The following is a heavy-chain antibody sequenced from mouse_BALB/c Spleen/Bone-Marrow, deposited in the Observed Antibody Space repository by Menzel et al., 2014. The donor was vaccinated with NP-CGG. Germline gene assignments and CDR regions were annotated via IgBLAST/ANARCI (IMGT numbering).Heavy chain of an antibody. J-gene: IGHJ1*01. CDR2: IDPAIFT. CDR1: GFNIKDTY. Sequence: AQLQQSGPELVKPVSSVKLSCTDSGFNIKDTYLHWVKQRPEQGLDWIGRIDPAIFTKYDPKFQGKATITADTSSNTAYLHLSSLTSEDTAVYYCASYRYGWYFYFWVGRTPVTVLS. CDR3: ASYRYGWYFYF. D-gene: IGHD2-14*01. V-gene: IGHV14-3*02.